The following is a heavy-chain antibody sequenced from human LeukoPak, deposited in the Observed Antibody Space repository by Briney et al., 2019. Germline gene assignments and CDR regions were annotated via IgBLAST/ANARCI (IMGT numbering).Heavy chain of an antibody. CDR2: ITNSGNSK. CDR1: EFTFSSYS. CDR3: ARVWWGYCSGGSCYYFDY. Sequence: PGGSLRLSCAASEFTFSSYSMNWVRQAPGKGLEWVSYITNSGNSKSYADSVKGRFTISRDNTKNSLYLQMNGLRAEDTAVYYCARVWWGYCSGGSCYYFDYWGQGTLVTVSS. J-gene: IGHJ4*02. D-gene: IGHD2-15*01. V-gene: IGHV3-48*01.